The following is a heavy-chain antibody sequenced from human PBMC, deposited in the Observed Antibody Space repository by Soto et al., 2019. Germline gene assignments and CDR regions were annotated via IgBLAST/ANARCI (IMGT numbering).Heavy chain of an antibody. CDR3: ARPAAGTPYSYYGMDV. V-gene: IGHV3-11*01. CDR2: ISGSGNTI. D-gene: IGHD6-13*01. J-gene: IGHJ6*02. CDR1: GFTFNDYY. Sequence: QVQLVESGGGLVKPGGSLRLSCAASGFTFNDYYMSWIRQAPGEGLEWVSYISGSGNTIYYADSVKGRFTISRDNAKNXLYLQMSSLRAEDTAVYYSARPAAGTPYSYYGMDVWGHGTTVTVSS.